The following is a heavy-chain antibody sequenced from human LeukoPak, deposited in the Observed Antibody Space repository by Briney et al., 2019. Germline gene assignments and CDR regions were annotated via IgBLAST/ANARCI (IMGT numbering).Heavy chain of an antibody. CDR1: GDTFSSYT. CDR3: ASPGYCSSTSCLDWDWFDP. J-gene: IGHJ5*02. D-gene: IGHD2-2*01. CDR2: IIPIFGTA. V-gene: IGHV1-69*01. Sequence: GASVKVSCKASGDTFSSYTISWVRQAPGQGLEWMGGIIPIFGTANYAQKFQGRVTITADESTSTAYMELSSLRSEDTAVYYCASPGYCSSTSCLDWDWFDPWGQGTLVTVSS.